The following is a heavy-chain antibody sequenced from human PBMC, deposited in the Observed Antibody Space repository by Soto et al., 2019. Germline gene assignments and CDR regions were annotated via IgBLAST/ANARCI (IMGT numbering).Heavy chain of an antibody. CDR2: IDWDDDK. V-gene: IGHV2-70*01. J-gene: IGHJ6*02. D-gene: IGHD2-2*02. Sequence: GPTLVNATQTLTLTFPFSGFSLSTSGMCVSWIRQPPGKALEWLALIDWDDDKYYSTSLKTRLTISKDTSKNQVVLTMTNMDPVDTATYYCARTPTDIVVVPAAIRYYYYGMDVWGQGTTVTVSS. CDR3: ARTPTDIVVVPAAIRYYYYGMDV. CDR1: GFSLSTSGMC.